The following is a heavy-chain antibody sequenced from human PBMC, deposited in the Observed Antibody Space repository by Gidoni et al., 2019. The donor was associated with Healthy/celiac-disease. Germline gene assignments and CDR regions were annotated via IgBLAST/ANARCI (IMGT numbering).Heavy chain of an antibody. CDR2: INPSGGST. CDR3: ASSPRGLRSGYYDSYYYYGMDV. CDR1: GYTFTSYY. J-gene: IGHJ6*02. V-gene: IGHV1-46*03. D-gene: IGHD3-3*01. Sequence: QVQLVQSGAEVKKPGASVKVSCKASGYTFTSYYIPWVRQTPGQALEWMGIINPSGGSTSYAQKFQGRVTMTRDTSTSTVYMELSSLRSEDTAVYYCASSPRGLRSGYYDSYYYYGMDVWGQGTTVTVSS.